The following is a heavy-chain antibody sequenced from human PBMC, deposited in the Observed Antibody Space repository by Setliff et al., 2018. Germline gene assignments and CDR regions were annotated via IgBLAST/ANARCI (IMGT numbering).Heavy chain of an antibody. Sequence: PSETLSLTCTVSGESIRSNNWWNWVRQPPGKGLEWIGDTYQSGTTNYNPSLKSRVTISADTSKNQFSLKLKSVTAADTAVYYCAKGGTYRYFDFWGQGALVTVSS. V-gene: IGHV4-4*02. D-gene: IGHD1-1*01. CDR2: TYQSGTT. CDR1: GESIRSNNW. J-gene: IGHJ4*02. CDR3: AKGGTYRYFDF.